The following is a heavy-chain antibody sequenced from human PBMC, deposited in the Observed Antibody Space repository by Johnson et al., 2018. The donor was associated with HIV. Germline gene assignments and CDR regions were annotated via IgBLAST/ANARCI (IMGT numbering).Heavy chain of an antibody. CDR2: IYSGDTT. CDR3: AKDLNYGSGPVDI. CDR1: GFTVSSNY. V-gene: IGHV3-66*01. Sequence: MLLVESGGDLVQPGGSLRLSCVASGFTVSSNYLSWVRQAPGKGLEWVSVIYSGDTTYYADSMRGRFTISRDNSKNTLYLQMNSLRAEDTAVYYCAKDLNYGSGPVDIWGQGTMVTVSS. J-gene: IGHJ3*02. D-gene: IGHD3-10*01.